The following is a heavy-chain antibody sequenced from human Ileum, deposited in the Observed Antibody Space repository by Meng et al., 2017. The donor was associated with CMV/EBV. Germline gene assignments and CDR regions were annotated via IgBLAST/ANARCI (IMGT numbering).Heavy chain of an antibody. CDR3: AKGGERGHQTLDP. D-gene: IGHD1-1*01. V-gene: IGHV1-2*05. Sequence: APGYSSPDSYIHWVRQARGLGLEWMGRINPHRGGTDYAEQFQGRVNMSRDTSISTVYMDLTWLRSGSTGFDYCAKGGERGHQTLDPWGQGALVTVSS. CDR2: INPHRGGT. CDR1: GYSSPDSY. J-gene: IGHJ5*02.